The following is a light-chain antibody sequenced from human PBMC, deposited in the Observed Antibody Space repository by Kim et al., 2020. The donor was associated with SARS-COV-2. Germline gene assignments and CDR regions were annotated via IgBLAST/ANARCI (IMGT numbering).Light chain of an antibody. Sequence: PGATVTVPLAPTTGAVTIGHYPSWIQQKPGQAPRTLIWDASNKHSWTPARFSGSLLGGKVVLTLSGAQPEDEAEYFCLLSYSGALIFGGGTQLTVL. CDR1: TGAVTIGHY. CDR2: DAS. CDR3: LLSYSGALI. V-gene: IGLV7-46*01. J-gene: IGLJ2*01.